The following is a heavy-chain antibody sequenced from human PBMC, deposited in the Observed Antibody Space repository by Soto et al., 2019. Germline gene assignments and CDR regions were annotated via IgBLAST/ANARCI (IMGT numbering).Heavy chain of an antibody. D-gene: IGHD6-19*01. CDR3: AKEDTSSGSLDY. CDR2: ISDSGATT. J-gene: IGHJ4*02. V-gene: IGHV3-23*01. CDR1: GFPFGENA. Sequence: GGSLRLSCAASGFPFGENAMSWVRQAPGKGLEWVSGISDSGATTYYADSVGGRFTISRDNSKNTLYLQMKSLRAEDSASYYCAKEDTSSGSLDYWGQGALVTVSS.